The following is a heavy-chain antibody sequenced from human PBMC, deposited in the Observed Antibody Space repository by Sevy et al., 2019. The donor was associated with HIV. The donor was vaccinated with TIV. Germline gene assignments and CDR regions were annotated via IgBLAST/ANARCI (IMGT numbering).Heavy chain of an antibody. J-gene: IGHJ4*02. CDR2: LSGSGGST. CDR1: GFTFSIYA. D-gene: IGHD3-16*02. Sequence: GEPLKISCAASGFTFSIYAMSWVRQAPGKGLEWVSGLSGSGGSTYYADSVKGRFTISRDNSKNTLYLQMNSLRAEDTAVYYCAKDQGDYVWGTFRDYWGQGTLVTVSS. CDR3: AKDQGDYVWGTFRDY. V-gene: IGHV3-23*01.